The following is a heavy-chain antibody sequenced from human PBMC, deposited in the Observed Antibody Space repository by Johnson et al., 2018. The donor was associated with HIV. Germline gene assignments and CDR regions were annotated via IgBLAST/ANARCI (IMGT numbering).Heavy chain of an antibody. D-gene: IGHD4-23*01. J-gene: IGHJ3*02. CDR2: MSYDGSDK. CDR3: AKVGATVITPRGEAFDI. V-gene: IGHV3-30*04. CDR1: GFTLSSYV. Sequence: QMLLVESGGGVVQPGRSLRLSCAVSGFTLSSYVMHWVRQAPGKGLEWVAVMSYDGSDKYYADSVKGRFTISRDNSKNTLYLQMNSLRAEDTAVYYCAKVGATVITPRGEAFDIWGQGTMVTVSS.